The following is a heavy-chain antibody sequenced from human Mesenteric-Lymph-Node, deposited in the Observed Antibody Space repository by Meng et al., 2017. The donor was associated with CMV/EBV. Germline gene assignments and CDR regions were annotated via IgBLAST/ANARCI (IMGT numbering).Heavy chain of an antibody. J-gene: IGHJ4*02. CDR1: GGSISSSSYY. D-gene: IGHD3-22*01. V-gene: IGHV4-39*07. CDR2: IYYSGST. CDR3: ARNIWGSSGYWTYDY. Sequence: SETLSLTCTVSGGSISSSSYYWGWIRQPPGKGLEWIGSIYYSGSTYYNPSLKSRVTISVDTSKNQFSLKLSSVTAADTAVYYCARNIWGSSGYWTYDYWGQGTLVTVSS.